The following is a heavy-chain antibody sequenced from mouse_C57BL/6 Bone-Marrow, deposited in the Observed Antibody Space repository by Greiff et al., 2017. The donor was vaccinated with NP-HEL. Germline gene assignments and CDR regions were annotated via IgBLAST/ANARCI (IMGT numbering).Heavy chain of an antibody. CDR2: ISYDGSN. CDR1: GYSITSGYY. Sequence: EVQLVESGPGLVKPSQSLSLTCSVTGYSITSGYYWNWIRQFPGNKLEWMGYISYDGSNNYNPSLKNRISITRDTSKNQFFLKLNSVTTEDTATYYCARVHWGFDYWGQGTTLTVSS. J-gene: IGHJ2*01. CDR3: ARVHWGFDY. V-gene: IGHV3-6*01. D-gene: IGHD4-1*01.